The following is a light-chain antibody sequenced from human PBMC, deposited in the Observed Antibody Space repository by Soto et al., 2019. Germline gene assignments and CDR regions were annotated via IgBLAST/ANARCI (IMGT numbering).Light chain of an antibody. Sequence: VWRQCPCILAVSPGERATLSCRASQTVSSTYLVWYQQKPGQAPRLLIYGASSRAPGASDRFSGSGSGTDFTRTISILEPENFAVYSSPRCRHSYWT. V-gene: IGKV3-20*01. CDR2: GAS. CDR1: QTVSSTY. J-gene: IGKJ1*01. CDR3: PRCRHSYWT.